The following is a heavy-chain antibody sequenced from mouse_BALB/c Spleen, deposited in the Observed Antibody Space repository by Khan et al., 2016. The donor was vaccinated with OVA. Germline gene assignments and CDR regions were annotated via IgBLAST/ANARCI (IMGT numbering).Heavy chain of an antibody. J-gene: IGHJ2*01. CDR1: GYIFTNYV. V-gene: IGHV1S136*01. Sequence: VQLKQSGPELVKPGASVKMSCKASGYIFTNYVLHWVKQKSGQGLEWIGNINPYNGGTKYNEKFKGKATLASDKSSIPAYMELSSLTSEDSAVYYCARGNWQSYYFDYWGQGTTLTLSS. CDR2: INPYNGGT. D-gene: IGHD4-1*01. CDR3: ARGNWQSYYFDY.